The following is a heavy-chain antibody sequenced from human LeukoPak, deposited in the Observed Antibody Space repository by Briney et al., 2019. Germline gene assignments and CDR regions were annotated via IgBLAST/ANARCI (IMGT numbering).Heavy chain of an antibody. CDR2: ISYDGSNK. CDR1: GFTFSSYA. Sequence: GGSLRLPCAASGFTFSSYAMHWVRQAPGKGLEWVAVISYDGSNKYYADSVKGRFTISRDNSKNTLYLQMNSLRAEDTAVYYCAREFYDYVWGSYRQLDYWGQGTLVTVSS. D-gene: IGHD3-16*02. V-gene: IGHV3-30-3*01. CDR3: AREFYDYVWGSYRQLDY. J-gene: IGHJ4*02.